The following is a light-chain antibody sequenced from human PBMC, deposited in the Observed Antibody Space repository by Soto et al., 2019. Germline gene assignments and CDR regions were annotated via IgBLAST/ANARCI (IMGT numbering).Light chain of an antibody. CDR1: QSVPNNN. Sequence: PGARVTLSCRASQSVPNNNLAWYRQRPGQSPRLLIYGASSRAAGIPDRFSGSGSGTDFSLTISRVEPEDFAVYYCHQYGNSLWTFGQGTKVDIK. CDR2: GAS. J-gene: IGKJ1*01. V-gene: IGKV3-20*01. CDR3: HQYGNSLWT.